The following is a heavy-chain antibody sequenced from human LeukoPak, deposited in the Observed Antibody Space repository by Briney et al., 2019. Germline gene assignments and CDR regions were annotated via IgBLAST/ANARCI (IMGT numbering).Heavy chain of an antibody. Sequence: GGSLRLSCAASGFTFSSYGMHWVRQAPGKGLEWVAVISYDGSKKYYADSVKGRFTISRDNSKNTLYLQMNSLRAEDTAVYYCARVDTAMAGVDYWGQGTLVTVSS. CDR1: GFTFSSYG. J-gene: IGHJ4*02. CDR3: ARVDTAMAGVDY. D-gene: IGHD5-18*01. V-gene: IGHV3-30*03. CDR2: ISYDGSKK.